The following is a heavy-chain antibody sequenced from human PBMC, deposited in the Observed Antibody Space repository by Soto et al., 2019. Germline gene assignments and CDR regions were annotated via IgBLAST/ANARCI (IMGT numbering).Heavy chain of an antibody. CDR2: IDNTGSA. V-gene: IGHV4-31*03. CDR1: GASVSTGVYY. CDR3: AGAVSDFDVRRYRTSYFDQ. J-gene: IGHJ4*02. D-gene: IGHD3-10*02. Sequence: SETLSLTCTVSGASVSTGVYYWTRIRQHPGKGLEWIGYIDNTGSAYYNPSLTGRVDISVDTSKNQFSLNLQSLTAADTAFYYCAGAVSDFDVRRYRTSYFDQWGQGILVTVSS.